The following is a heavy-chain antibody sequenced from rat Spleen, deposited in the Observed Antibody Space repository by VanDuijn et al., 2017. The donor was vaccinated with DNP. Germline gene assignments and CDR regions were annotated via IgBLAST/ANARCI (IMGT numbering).Heavy chain of an antibody. J-gene: IGHJ2*01. CDR3: TRSLGTTPRTTDIGGY. CDR1: GFTFSSLP. V-gene: IGHV5-46*01. CDR2: IITGGGRT. D-gene: IGHD1-5*01. Sequence: EVQLVESGGGLVQPGRSMKLSCAASGFTFSSLPMAWVRQAPTKGLEWVAIIITGGGRTYYRDSVKGRFTISRDSAKSTLYLQMNSLRSEDTATYYCTRSLGTTPRTTDIGGYWGQGVMVTVSS.